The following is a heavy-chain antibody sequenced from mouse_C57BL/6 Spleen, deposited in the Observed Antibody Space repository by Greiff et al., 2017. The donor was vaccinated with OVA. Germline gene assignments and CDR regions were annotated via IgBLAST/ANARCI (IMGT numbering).Heavy chain of an antibody. J-gene: IGHJ3*01. CDR3: ARSDDYDSWFAY. CDR2: IDPTSGGT. V-gene: IGHV1-72*01. CDR1: GYTFTSYW. D-gene: IGHD2-4*01. Sequence: VQLQQPGAELVKPGASVKLSCKASGYTFTSYWMHWVKQRPGRGLEWIGRIDPTSGGTKYNEKFKSKATLTVDKPSSTAYMQLSSLTSEDSAVYNCARSDDYDSWFAYWGQGTLVTVSA.